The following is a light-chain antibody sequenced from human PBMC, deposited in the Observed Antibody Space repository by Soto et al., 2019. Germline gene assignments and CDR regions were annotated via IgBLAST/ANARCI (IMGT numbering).Light chain of an antibody. Sequence: QSVLTQPPSVSGAPGQRVTIPCPGTSSTLGAGYDVHWYQQLPGTAPKLVIYGNRNRPSGVPERFSGSKSGTSASLAITGLQAEDEGDYYCQAYDYSLTASVFGGGTKVTVL. CDR3: QAYDYSLTASV. V-gene: IGLV1-40*01. J-gene: IGLJ3*02. CDR2: GNR. CDR1: SSTLGAGYD.